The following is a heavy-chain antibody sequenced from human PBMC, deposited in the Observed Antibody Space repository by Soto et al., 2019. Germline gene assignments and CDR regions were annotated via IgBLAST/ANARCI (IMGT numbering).Heavy chain of an antibody. CDR3: ARHSGYYGSGSYNYYYYGMDV. D-gene: IGHD3-10*01. CDR2: IYYSGST. CDR1: GGSISSSSYY. Sequence: SETLSLTCTVSGGSISSSSYYWGWIRQPPGKGLEWIGSIYYSGSTYYNPSLKSRVTISVDTSKNQFSLKLSSVTAADTAVYYCARHSGYYGSGSYNYYYYGMDVWGQGTTVT. J-gene: IGHJ6*02. V-gene: IGHV4-39*01.